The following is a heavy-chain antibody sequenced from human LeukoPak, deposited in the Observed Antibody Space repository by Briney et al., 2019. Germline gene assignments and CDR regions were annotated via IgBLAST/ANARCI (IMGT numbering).Heavy chain of an antibody. J-gene: IGHJ4*02. CDR1: GFTFSRYS. Sequence: GGSLRLSCAASGFTFSRYSMNWVRQAPGKWLEWVSSISSSSSYIYYADSVKGRFTISRDNSKNTLYLQMNSLRVEDTAVYYCAKGRGQGFDYWGQGTLVTVSS. V-gene: IGHV3-21*04. CDR2: ISSSSSYI. D-gene: IGHD3-10*01. CDR3: AKGRGQGFDY.